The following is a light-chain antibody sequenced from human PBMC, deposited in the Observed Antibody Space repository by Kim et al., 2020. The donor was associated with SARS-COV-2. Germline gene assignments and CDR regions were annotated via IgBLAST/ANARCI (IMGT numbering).Light chain of an antibody. CDR2: QDN. J-gene: IGLJ1*01. CDR3: QAWDSSTYV. V-gene: IGLV3-1*01. Sequence: VSPVQTASITCSGDKLGDTYACWYQQKPGQSPVLVIYQDNKRPSGIPERFSGSNSGNTATLTISGTQAMDEADYYCQAWDSSTYVFGTGTKVTVL. CDR1: KLGDTY.